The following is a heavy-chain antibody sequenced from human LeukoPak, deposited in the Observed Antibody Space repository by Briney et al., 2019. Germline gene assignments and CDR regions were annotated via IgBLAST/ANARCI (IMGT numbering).Heavy chain of an antibody. CDR2: INSDGSST. CDR3: TRNNWGIDY. D-gene: IGHD7-27*01. V-gene: IGHV3-74*01. J-gene: IGHJ4*02. Sequence: GGSLRLPCAPSGFIFSIHWMHWARQVPGRGLVWVSRINSDGSSTSYADSVVGRFTISRDNAKNTLDLQMNSLRVEDTAVYYCTRNNWGIDYWGQGTLVTSSS. CDR1: GFIFSIHW.